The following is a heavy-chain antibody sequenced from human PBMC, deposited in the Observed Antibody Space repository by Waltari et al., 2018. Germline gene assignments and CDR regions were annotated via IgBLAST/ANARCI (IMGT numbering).Heavy chain of an antibody. Sequence: EVQLVESGGGLVQPGGSLRLSCEASEFNLSNNYMSWVRQAPGKGLEWVSVIYAGSGGSFYAESVKGRFIISRDNSKNTLYLDLHSLTDEDTAVYYCARAGLGSPLQWLQLLDSWGRGTLVTVSS. V-gene: IGHV3-53*01. CDR1: EFNLSNNY. CDR3: ARAGLGSPLQWLQLLDS. CDR2: IYAGSGGS. D-gene: IGHD5-12*01. J-gene: IGHJ4*02.